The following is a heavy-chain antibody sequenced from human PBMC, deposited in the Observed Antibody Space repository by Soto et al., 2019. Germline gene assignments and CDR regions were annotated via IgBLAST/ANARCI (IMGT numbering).Heavy chain of an antibody. CDR3: ARDKNDYGDYHLAY. CDR1: GFTFSSYG. Sequence: QVQLVESGGGVVQPGRSLRLSCAASGFTFSSYGMHWVRQAPGQGLEWVAVIWYDGSNKYYADSVKGRFTISRDNSKNRLYLQMNSLRAEDTAVYYCARDKNDYGDYHLAYWGQGTLVTVSS. J-gene: IGHJ4*02. V-gene: IGHV3-33*01. D-gene: IGHD4-17*01. CDR2: IWYDGSNK.